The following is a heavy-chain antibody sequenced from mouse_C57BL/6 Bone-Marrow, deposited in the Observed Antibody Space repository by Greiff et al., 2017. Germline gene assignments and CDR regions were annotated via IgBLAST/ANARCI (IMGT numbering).Heavy chain of an antibody. CDR2: INPNHGGT. Sequence: EVQLQQSGPELVKPGASVKISCKASGYTITDYYMNWVKQSHGKRLAWIGDINPNHGGTSYNPKFKGKATLPVYQSSSTAYMELRSLTSEDAAGYCCARLVAPFYARDYWGQGGSVTVFS. CDR3: ARLVAPFYARDY. D-gene: IGHD1-1*01. V-gene: IGHV1-26*01. J-gene: IGHJ4*01. CDR1: GYTITDYY.